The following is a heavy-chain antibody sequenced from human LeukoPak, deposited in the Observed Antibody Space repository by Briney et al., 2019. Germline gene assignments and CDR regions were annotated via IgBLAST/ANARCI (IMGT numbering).Heavy chain of an antibody. V-gene: IGHV3-7*01. CDR1: GFTFSNYW. CDR3: ARDDGFRGVAC. D-gene: IGHD3-10*01. Sequence: GGSLRLSCAASGFTFSNYWMSWVRQAPGKGLEWVANIKPDGGEEYYVDSLKGRFTVSRDNARNSLYLQMNSLRVEDTALYYCARDDGFRGVACSGQGTLVTVSS. J-gene: IGHJ4*02. CDR2: IKPDGGEE.